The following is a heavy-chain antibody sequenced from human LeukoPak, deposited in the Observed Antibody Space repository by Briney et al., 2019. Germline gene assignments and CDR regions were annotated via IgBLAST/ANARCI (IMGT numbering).Heavy chain of an antibody. CDR3: AREGHYDSSGYPLFDY. V-gene: IGHV1-2*02. J-gene: IGHJ4*02. CDR1: GYTFTSYD. CDR2: INPNSGGT. Sequence: GASVKVSCKASGYTFTSYDINWVRQAPGQGLEWMGWINPNSGGTNYAQKFQGRVTMTRDTSISTAYMELSRLRSDDTAVYYCAREGHYDSSGYPLFDYWGQGTLVTVSS. D-gene: IGHD3-22*01.